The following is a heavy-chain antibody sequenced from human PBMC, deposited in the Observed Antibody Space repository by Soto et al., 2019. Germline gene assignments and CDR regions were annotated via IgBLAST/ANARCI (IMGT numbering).Heavy chain of an antibody. CDR3: ARGAMLRGPGYYYAMDV. CDR2: IYYDGRS. CDR1: GDSISRNGYF. J-gene: IGHJ6*02. D-gene: IGHD3-10*01. V-gene: IGHV4-31*03. Sequence: QVQLQESGPGLVKPSQTLSLTCTVSGDSISRNGYFWTWIHQHPGKGLEWIGYIYYDGRSYYTPSLKSRVIISVDTSKNQLSLNLTAVTAADTAVYYCARGAMLRGPGYYYAMDVWGQGTTVTVSS.